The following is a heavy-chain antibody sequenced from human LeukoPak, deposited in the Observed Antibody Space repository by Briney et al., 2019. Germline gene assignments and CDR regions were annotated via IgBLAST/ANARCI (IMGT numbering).Heavy chain of an antibody. Sequence: SETLSLTCAVYGGSFSGYHWSWIRQPPGKGLEWIGEINHGGSTSYNPSLKTRVIISVDTSKNQFSLKLSCVTAADTAVYYCARQDIVVVPAAWNQFPWGAFDIWGQGTMVTVSS. CDR3: ARQDIVVVPAAWNQFPWGAFDI. V-gene: IGHV4-34*01. D-gene: IGHD2-2*01. CDR2: INHGGST. CDR1: GGSFSGYH. J-gene: IGHJ3*02.